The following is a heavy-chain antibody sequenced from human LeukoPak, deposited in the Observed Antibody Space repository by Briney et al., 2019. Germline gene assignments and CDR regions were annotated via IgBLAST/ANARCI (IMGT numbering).Heavy chain of an antibody. V-gene: IGHV3-23*01. J-gene: IGHJ4*02. D-gene: IGHD3-10*01. Sequence: GGSLRLSCPASGFTFRSYAMSWVRQAPGKGLEWVSAISGSGGSTYYADSVKGRFTISRDNSKNTLSLQMNSLRAEDTAVYHCATLWFGELGLYWGQGTLVSVSS. CDR3: ATLWFGELGLY. CDR1: GFTFRSYA. CDR2: ISGSGGST.